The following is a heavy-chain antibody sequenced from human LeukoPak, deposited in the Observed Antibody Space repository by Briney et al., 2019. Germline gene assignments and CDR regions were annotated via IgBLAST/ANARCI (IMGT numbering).Heavy chain of an antibody. CDR3: ATDPGVAVAGSY. Sequence: ASVTVSCTVSGYTLTELSMHWVRQAPGKGLEWMGGFDPEDGETIYAQKFQGRVTMTEDTSTDTAYMELSSLRSEDTAVYYCATDPGVAVAGSYWGQGTLVTVSS. V-gene: IGHV1-24*01. D-gene: IGHD6-19*01. J-gene: IGHJ4*02. CDR1: GYTLTELS. CDR2: FDPEDGET.